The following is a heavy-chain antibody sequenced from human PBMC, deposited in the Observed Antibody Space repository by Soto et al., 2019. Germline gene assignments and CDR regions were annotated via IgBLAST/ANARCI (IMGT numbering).Heavy chain of an antibody. D-gene: IGHD6-19*01. CDR1: GGSFSGYY. Sequence: QVQLQQWGAGLLKPSETLSLTCAVYGGSFSGYYWSWIRQPPGKGLEWIGEINHSGSTNYNPSLSSRVTISVDTSRNELSLKRSSVTAAYTAVYYCARGHSSGWSARIDYWGQGTLVTVSS. CDR3: ARGHSSGWSARIDY. V-gene: IGHV4-34*01. CDR2: INHSGST. J-gene: IGHJ4*02.